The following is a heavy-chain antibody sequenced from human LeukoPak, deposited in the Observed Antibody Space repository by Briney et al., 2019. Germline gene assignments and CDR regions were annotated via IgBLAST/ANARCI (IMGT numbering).Heavy chain of an antibody. CDR2: IRSNSDGGTI. CDR1: GFTFCNAW. CDR3: SLQYPGDH. V-gene: IGHV3-15*07. Sequence: GGSLRLSCAASGFTFCNAWMNWVRQAPGKGLEWVGRIRSNSDGGTIDYAAPVKGRFTISRDDSKHTLYLQMNSLKTEDTAVYYCSLQYPGDHWGQGTLVTVSS. J-gene: IGHJ4*02. D-gene: IGHD4-11*01.